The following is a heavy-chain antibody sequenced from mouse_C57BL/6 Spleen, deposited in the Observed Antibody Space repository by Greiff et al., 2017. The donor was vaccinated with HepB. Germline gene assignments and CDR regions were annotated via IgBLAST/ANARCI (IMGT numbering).Heavy chain of an antibody. J-gene: IGHJ4*01. Sequence: QVQLQQPGAELVKPGASVKLSCKASGYTFTSYWMHWVKQRPGQGLEWIGMIHPNSGSTNYNEKFKSKATLTVDKSSSTAYMQLSSLTSEDSAVYYCAYYYGSSQYYYAMDYWGQGTSVTVSS. CDR3: AYYYGSSQYYYAMDY. CDR1: GYTFTSYW. CDR2: IHPNSGST. D-gene: IGHD1-1*01. V-gene: IGHV1-64*01.